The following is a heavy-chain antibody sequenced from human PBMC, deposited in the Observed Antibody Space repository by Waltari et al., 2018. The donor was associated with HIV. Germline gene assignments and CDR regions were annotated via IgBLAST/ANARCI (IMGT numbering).Heavy chain of an antibody. J-gene: IGHJ4*02. Sequence: QVQLVQSGAEVKKPGASVKVSCKASGYTFTSYALHWVRQAPGQRHEWMGWINAGNGNTKYSRKFQGRVTITSDTSAGTAYMELSSLRSEGTAVYYCARVYCSSTSCYYVDYWGQGTLVTVSS. D-gene: IGHD2-2*01. CDR1: GYTFTSYA. CDR2: INAGNGNT. V-gene: IGHV1-3*01. CDR3: ARVYCSSTSCYYVDY.